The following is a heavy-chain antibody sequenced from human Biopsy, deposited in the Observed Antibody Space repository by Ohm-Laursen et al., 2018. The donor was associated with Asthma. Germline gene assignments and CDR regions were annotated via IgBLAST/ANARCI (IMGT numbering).Heavy chain of an antibody. CDR3: ARTYYDFLTGQVKDVFGV. CDR2: INAGNGNT. J-gene: IGHJ3*01. D-gene: IGHD3-9*01. Sequence: AASVKVSCNASGYTFINYAIHWVRQAPGQRLEWMGWINAGNGNTKYSQKFQGRVTITRDTSASTAYMDLSSLRSEDTAVYYCARTYYDFLTGQVKDVFGVWGQGTMVTVSS. CDR1: GYTFINYA. V-gene: IGHV1-3*01.